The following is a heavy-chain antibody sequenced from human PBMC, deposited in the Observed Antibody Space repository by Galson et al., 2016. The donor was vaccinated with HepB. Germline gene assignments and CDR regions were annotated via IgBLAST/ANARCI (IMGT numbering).Heavy chain of an antibody. Sequence: SVKVSCKASGDAFSSYAISWVRQAPGQGLEWMGGIIPVFGPANYAQKFQGRVTITADESTSTVYMQLNNLRLEDTAVYFCARDLSGYAGPDVYWGQGNLVTVSS. V-gene: IGHV1-69*13. CDR3: ARDLSGYAGPDVY. D-gene: IGHD2-15*01. CDR1: GDAFSSYA. CDR2: IIPVFGPA. J-gene: IGHJ4*02.